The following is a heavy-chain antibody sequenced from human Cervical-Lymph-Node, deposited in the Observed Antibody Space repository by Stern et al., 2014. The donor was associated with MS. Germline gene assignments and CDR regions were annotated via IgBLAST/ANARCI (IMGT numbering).Heavy chain of an antibody. CDR1: GGTFSSYT. Sequence: VQLVESGAEVKKPGSSGKVSCKASGGTFSSYTLNWVRQAPGQGLEWMGGIIPIFGTANYAQKFQGRVTITADEPTSTAYMELSSLRSEDTAIYYCVIQGRAARGSPNWFDPWGQGTLVTVSS. CDR3: VIQGRAARGSPNWFDP. J-gene: IGHJ5*02. CDR2: IIPIFGTA. V-gene: IGHV1-69*01. D-gene: IGHD6-6*01.